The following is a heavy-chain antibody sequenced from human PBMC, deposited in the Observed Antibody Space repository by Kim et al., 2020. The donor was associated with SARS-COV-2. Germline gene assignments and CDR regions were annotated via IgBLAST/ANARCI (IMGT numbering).Heavy chain of an antibody. V-gene: IGHV1-3*01. CDR3: ARDKSVVVAATPYNWFDP. CDR1: GYTFTSYA. Sequence: ASVKVSCKASGYTFTSYAMHWVRQAPGQRLEWMGWINAGNGNTKYSQKFQGRVTITRDTSASTAYMELSSLRSEDTAVYYCARDKSVVVAATPYNWFDPWGQGTLVTVSS. J-gene: IGHJ5*02. D-gene: IGHD2-15*01. CDR2: INAGNGNT.